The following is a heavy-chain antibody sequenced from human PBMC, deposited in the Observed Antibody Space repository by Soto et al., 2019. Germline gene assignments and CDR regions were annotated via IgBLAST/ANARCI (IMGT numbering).Heavy chain of an antibody. V-gene: IGHV3-21*01. Sequence: GGSLRLSCAASGFPFRSFTMNWVRQAPGKGLEWVSTISSNSAYIYYTDALRGRFTISRDNAKNSLHLQMNSLRAEDTAVYYCARDASRDSSARGWFDPWGPGTLVTVSS. CDR3: ARDASRDSSARGWFDP. D-gene: IGHD6-13*01. CDR2: ISSNSAYI. CDR1: GFPFRSFT. J-gene: IGHJ5*02.